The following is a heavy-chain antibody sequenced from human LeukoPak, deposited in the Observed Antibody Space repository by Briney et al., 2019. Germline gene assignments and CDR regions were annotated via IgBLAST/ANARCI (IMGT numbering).Heavy chain of an antibody. Sequence: QSGGSLRLSCAASGFTVSSNYMSWVRQAPGKGLEWVSAISGSGGSTYYADSVKGRFTISRDNSKDTLYLQMNSLRAEDTAVYYCAKDPPVAAAGHFDYWGQGTLVTVSS. D-gene: IGHD6-13*01. CDR1: GFTVSSNY. CDR3: AKDPPVAAAGHFDY. CDR2: ISGSGGST. J-gene: IGHJ4*02. V-gene: IGHV3-23*01.